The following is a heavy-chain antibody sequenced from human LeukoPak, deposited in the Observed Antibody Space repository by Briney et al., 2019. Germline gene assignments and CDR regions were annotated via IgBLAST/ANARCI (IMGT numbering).Heavy chain of an antibody. J-gene: IGHJ5*02. CDR2: IYYSGSP. V-gene: IGHV4-59*01. Sequence: SETLSLTCGVSGGSISSYYWSWIRQPPGKGLEWIGYIYYSGSPNYNPSLKSRVTISVDTPKNQFSLKLSSVTAADTAVYYCARGLKWFDPWGQGTLVTVSS. CDR1: GGSISSYY. D-gene: IGHD3-22*01. CDR3: ARGLKWFDP.